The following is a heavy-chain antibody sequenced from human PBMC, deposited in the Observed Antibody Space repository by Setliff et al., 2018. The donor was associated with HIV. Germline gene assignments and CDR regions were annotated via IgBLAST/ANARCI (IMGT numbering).Heavy chain of an antibody. J-gene: IGHJ5*02. CDR3: ARDYNYASGTYNWFDP. V-gene: IGHV7-4-1*02. D-gene: IGHD3-10*01. CDR1: GYVFTTYV. Sequence: ASVRVSCKASGYVFTTYVINWVRQAPGRGLELMGWINANTGNPRYAPGFTGRFVFSLDTSATTAHLQINGLKTDDTAVYYCARDYNYASGTYNWFDPWGQGTLVTVSS. CDR2: INANTGNP.